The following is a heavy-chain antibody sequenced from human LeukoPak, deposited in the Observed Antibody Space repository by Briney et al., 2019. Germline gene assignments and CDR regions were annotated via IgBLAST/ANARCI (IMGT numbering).Heavy chain of an antibody. D-gene: IGHD6-13*01. Sequence: EASVKVSCKASGYTFTGYYMHWVRRAPRQGLEWMGWINPNSGGTNCAQKFQGRVTMTRDTSINTAYMELSSLRFDDTAVYYCARGATAGRFSLRPTGAYYMDVWGKGTTVTVSS. CDR2: INPNSGGT. J-gene: IGHJ6*03. CDR1: GYTFTGYY. V-gene: IGHV1-2*02. CDR3: ARGATAGRFSLRPTGAYYMDV.